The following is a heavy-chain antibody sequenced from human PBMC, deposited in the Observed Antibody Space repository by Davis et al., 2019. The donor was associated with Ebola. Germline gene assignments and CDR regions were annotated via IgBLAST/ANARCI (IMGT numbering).Heavy chain of an antibody. Sequence: GESLKISCAASRFTFSSYSMNWVRQAPGKGLEWVSSISSSSSYIYYADSVKGRFTISRDNAKNSLYLQLNSLRVEDTAVYYCTRARYHDYWGQGTLVTVSS. CDR3: TRARYHDY. CDR2: ISSSSSYI. J-gene: IGHJ4*02. V-gene: IGHV3-21*01. D-gene: IGHD2-2*01. CDR1: RFTFSSYS.